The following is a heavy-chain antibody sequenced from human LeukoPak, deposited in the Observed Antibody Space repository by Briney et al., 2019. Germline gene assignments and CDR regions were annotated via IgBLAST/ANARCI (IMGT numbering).Heavy chain of an antibody. CDR1: GGTFSSYA. V-gene: IGHV1-69*05. Sequence: GASVKVSCKASGGTFSSYAISWVRQAPGQGLEWMGGIIPIFGTANYAQKFQGRVTITRDTSASTAYMELSSLRSEDTAVYYCARGDGVGYFDYWGQGTLVTVSS. D-gene: IGHD2-8*01. CDR2: IIPIFGTA. J-gene: IGHJ4*02. CDR3: ARGDGVGYFDY.